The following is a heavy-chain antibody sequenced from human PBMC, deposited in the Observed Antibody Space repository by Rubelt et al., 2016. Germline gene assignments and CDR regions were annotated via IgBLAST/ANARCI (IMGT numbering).Heavy chain of an antibody. CDR2: IYYSGTT. CDR1: GGSISSSNYY. CDR3: ARGLVDFRY. D-gene: IGHD1-26*01. Sequence: QLQLQESGPGLVRPSETLSLTCSVSGGSISSSNYYWGWVRRPPGKGLEWVGRIYYSGTTYYNPSLEGRVTMSVDTSKNQFSLKLSSVTAAETAVYYCARGLVDFRYWGQGTLVTVSS. V-gene: IGHV4-39*01. J-gene: IGHJ4*02.